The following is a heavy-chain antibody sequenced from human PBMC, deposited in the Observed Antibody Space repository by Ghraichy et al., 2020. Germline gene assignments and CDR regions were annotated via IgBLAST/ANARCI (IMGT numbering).Heavy chain of an antibody. CDR2: IRYDGSDL. V-gene: IGHV3-30*02. Sequence: GGSLRLSCAASGFIFSYYGMHWVRQAPGKGLEWVAFIRYDGSDLYYADSVKGRFTISRDSYKNTLYLQMNSLRAEDTAVYYCAKDRSSIVVVPAAGTVFDYWGQGTLVTVSS. CDR3: AKDRSSIVVVPAAGTVFDY. J-gene: IGHJ4*02. CDR1: GFIFSYYG. D-gene: IGHD2-2*01.